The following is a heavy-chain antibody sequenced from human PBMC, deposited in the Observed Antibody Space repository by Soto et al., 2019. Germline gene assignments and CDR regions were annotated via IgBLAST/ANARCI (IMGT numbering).Heavy chain of an antibody. CDR2: IYYSGST. CDR3: ARHVDQLRYFDWENRGGDWFDP. Sequence: SETLSLTCTVSGGSISSSSYYWGWIRQPPGKGLEWIGSIYYSGSTYYNPSLKSRVTISVDTSKNQFSLKLSSVTAADTAVYYCARHVDQLRYFDWENRGGDWFDPWGQGTLVTVSS. D-gene: IGHD3-9*01. V-gene: IGHV4-39*01. CDR1: GGSISSSSYY. J-gene: IGHJ5*02.